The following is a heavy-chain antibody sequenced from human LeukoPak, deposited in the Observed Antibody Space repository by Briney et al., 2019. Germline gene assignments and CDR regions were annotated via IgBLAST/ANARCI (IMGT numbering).Heavy chain of an antibody. CDR3: ARVTTGGYYNY. CDR1: GYSISSGSYD. CDR2: IYTSGST. Sequence: SETLSLTCTVSGYSISSGSYDWRWIRQPAGKGLEWIGRIYTSGSTNDNPSLKSQVTISLDTPENHFSLKLSSVTAADTAVYYCARVTTGGYYNYWGQGTLVTVSS. J-gene: IGHJ4*02. D-gene: IGHD3-22*01. V-gene: IGHV4-61*02.